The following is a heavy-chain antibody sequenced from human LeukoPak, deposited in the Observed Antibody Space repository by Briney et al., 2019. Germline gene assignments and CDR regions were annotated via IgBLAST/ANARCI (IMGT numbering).Heavy chain of an antibody. CDR3: ARGFGRAPFDY. CDR2: IIPIFGTA. J-gene: IGHJ4*02. V-gene: IGHV1-69*05. D-gene: IGHD3-10*01. Sequence: SVKVSCKASGGTFSSYAISWVRQAPGQGLEWMGGIIPIFGTANYAQKFQGRVTITRDTSASTAYMELSSLRSEDTAVYYCARGFGRAPFDYWGQGTLVTVSS. CDR1: GGTFSSYA.